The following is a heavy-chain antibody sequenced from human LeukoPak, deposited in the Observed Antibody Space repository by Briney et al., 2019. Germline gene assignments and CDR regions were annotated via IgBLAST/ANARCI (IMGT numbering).Heavy chain of an antibody. D-gene: IGHD3-10*01. J-gene: IGHJ3*02. Sequence: ASVKVSCKASGYTFTSYAMNWVRQAPGQGLEWMGWMNPNSGNTGYAQKFQGRVTMTRNTSISTAYMELSSLRSEDTAVYYCARPRFGELFSAFDIWGQGTMVTVSS. CDR2: MNPNSGNT. CDR1: GYTFTSYA. CDR3: ARPRFGELFSAFDI. V-gene: IGHV1-8*02.